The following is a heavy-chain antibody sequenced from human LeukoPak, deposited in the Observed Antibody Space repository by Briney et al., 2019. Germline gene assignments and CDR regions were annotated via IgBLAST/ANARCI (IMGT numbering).Heavy chain of an antibody. J-gene: IGHJ4*02. CDR2: ISGHNGNI. Sequence: ASVKVSCKASGYTFTSYYMHWVRQAPGQGLEWMGWISGHNGNINYAQNFQGRVTLTTDTSTSSVYMELRSLRSDDTAVYYCARGVGPDYWGQGTLVTVSS. D-gene: IGHD3-3*01. V-gene: IGHV1-18*04. CDR1: GYTFTSYY. CDR3: ARGVGPDY.